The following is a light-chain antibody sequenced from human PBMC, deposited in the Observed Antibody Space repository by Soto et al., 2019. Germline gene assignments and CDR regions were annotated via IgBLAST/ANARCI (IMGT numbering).Light chain of an antibody. CDR1: QSVSSY. CDR3: QQRSDWPLT. V-gene: IGKV3-11*01. J-gene: IGKJ4*01. CDR2: DAS. Sequence: EIVLTQSPATLSLSPGERASVSCRASQSVSSYLAWYQQKPGQAPRLLIYDASNRATGIPARFSGSGSGTDFTLTISSLEPEDFALYYCQQRSDWPLTFGGGTKVEIK.